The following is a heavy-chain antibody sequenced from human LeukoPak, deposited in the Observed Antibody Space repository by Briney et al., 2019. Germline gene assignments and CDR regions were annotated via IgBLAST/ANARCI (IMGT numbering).Heavy chain of an antibody. CDR2: ISGCSDNT. D-gene: IGHD6-13*01. CDR3: AKEYSSDH. V-gene: IGHV3-23*01. CDR1: GFTFSSYA. Sequence: TAGSLCLSCAASGFTFSSYAFCWVCHRLRQGLGWESVISGCSDNTYYADSVKGRFTISRDNSKNTLYLQMNSLRAEGTAVYYCAKEYSSDHWGQGTLVTVSS. J-gene: IGHJ4*02.